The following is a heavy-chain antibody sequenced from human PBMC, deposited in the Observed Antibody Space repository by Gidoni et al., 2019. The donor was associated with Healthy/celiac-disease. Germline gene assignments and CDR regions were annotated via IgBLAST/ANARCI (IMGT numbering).Heavy chain of an antibody. CDR1: GGSFSGYY. CDR3: ARGPDIVATIYYFDY. CDR2: INHSGST. J-gene: IGHJ4*02. D-gene: IGHD5-12*01. Sequence: VQLQQWGAGLLKPSATLSLTCAVYGGSFSGYYWIWIRQPPGKGLEWIGEINHSGSTNYNPSLKSRVTISVDTSKNQFSLKLSSVTAADTAVYYCARGPDIVATIYYFDYWGQGTLVTVSS. V-gene: IGHV4-34*01.